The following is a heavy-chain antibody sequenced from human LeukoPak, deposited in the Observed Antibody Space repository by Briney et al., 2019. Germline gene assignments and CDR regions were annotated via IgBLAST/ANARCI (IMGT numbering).Heavy chain of an antibody. CDR3: ARAALAAAGYTVRYYFDY. D-gene: IGHD6-13*01. CDR2: ISSSSSYI. J-gene: IGHJ4*02. V-gene: IGHV3-21*01. CDR1: GFTFSSYS. Sequence: KPGGSLRLSCAASGFTFSSYSMNWVRQAPGKGLEWVSSISSSSSYIYYADSVKGRFTISRDNAKNSLYLQMNSLRAEDTAVYYCARAALAAAGYTVRYYFDYWGQGTLVTVSS.